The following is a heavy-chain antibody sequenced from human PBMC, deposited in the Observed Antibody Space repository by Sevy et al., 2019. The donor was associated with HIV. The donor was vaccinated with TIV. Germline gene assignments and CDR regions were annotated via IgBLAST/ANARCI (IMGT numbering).Heavy chain of an antibody. V-gene: IGHV4-59*01. J-gene: IGHJ3*02. Sequence: SETLSLTCSVSGGSISGNFWTWIRHPPGKGLEWIGYIYYSGSTNSNPSLKSRVSISLDTSKNQFSLRLNSVTAADTAVYYCASGSGSYYDAFHIWGQGTMVTVSS. CDR2: IYYSGST. CDR3: ASGSGSYYDAFHI. D-gene: IGHD1-26*01. CDR1: GGSISGNF.